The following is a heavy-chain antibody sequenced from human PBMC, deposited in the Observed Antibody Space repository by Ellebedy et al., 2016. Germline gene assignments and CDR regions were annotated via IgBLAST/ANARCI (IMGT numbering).Heavy chain of an antibody. J-gene: IGHJ3*01. D-gene: IGHD6-19*01. Sequence: GGSLRLXCATSGFSFSNYFMTWIRRAPGKGLEWVATISGAGYTTFFADSVKGRFTISRDNSKNTLYLQLNSLRYEEAAIYYCVRGPYSSGHCDAFDVWGRGTVVTVSS. CDR2: ISGAGYTT. CDR1: GFSFSNYF. V-gene: IGHV3-23*01. CDR3: VRGPYSSGHCDAFDV.